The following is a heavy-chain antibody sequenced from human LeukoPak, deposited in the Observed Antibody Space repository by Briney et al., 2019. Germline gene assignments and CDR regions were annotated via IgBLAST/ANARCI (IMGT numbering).Heavy chain of an antibody. CDR3: ARDSLYSNSYGHWFDP. D-gene: IGHD6-6*01. Sequence: GGSLRLSCAASGFTFSSYEMNWVRQAPGKGLEWVSYISSSGSTIYYADSVKGRFTISRDNAKNSLYLQMNSLRAEDTAVYYCARDSLYSNSYGHWFDPWGQGTLVTVSS. CDR1: GFTFSSYE. CDR2: ISSSGSTI. V-gene: IGHV3-48*03. J-gene: IGHJ5*02.